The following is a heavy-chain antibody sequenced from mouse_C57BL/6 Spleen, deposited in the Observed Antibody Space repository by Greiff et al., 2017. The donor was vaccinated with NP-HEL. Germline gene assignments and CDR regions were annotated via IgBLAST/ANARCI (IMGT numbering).Heavy chain of an antibody. D-gene: IGHD1-1*01. CDR3: ARLSSHWYFDV. CDR1: GYTFTNYW. Sequence: QVQLQQSGAELVRPGTSVKMSCKASGYTFTNYWIGWAKQRPGHGLEWLGDIYPGGGYTNYNEKFKGKATLTADKSSSTAYMQFSSLTSEDSAIYYCARLSSHWYFDVWGTGTPVTVSS. V-gene: IGHV1-63*01. J-gene: IGHJ1*03. CDR2: IYPGGGYT.